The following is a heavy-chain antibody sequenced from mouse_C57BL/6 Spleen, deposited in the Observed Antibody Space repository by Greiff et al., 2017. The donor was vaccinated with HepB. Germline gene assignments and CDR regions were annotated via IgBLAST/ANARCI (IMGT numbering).Heavy chain of an antibody. CDR1: GYTFTSYW. CDR2: IYPSDSET. Sequence: QVQLKQPGAELVRPGSSVKLSCKASGYTFTSYWMDWVKQRPGQGLEWIGNIYPSDSETHYNQKFKDKATLTVDKSSSTAYMQLSSLTSEDSAVYYCARAHITTVVANYAMDYWGQGTSVTVSS. J-gene: IGHJ4*01. D-gene: IGHD1-1*01. V-gene: IGHV1-61*01. CDR3: ARAHITTVVANYAMDY.